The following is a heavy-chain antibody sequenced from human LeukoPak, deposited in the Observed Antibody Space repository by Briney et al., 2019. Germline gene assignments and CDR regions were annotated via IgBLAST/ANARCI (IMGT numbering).Heavy chain of an antibody. D-gene: IGHD3-22*01. J-gene: IGHJ3*02. Sequence: APVKVSCKASGYTFTRYYMHWVRQAPGHGLEWVGGVNPNSGGTNFAQKFQGRVTMTRDTSITTAPMELSRLRSDDTAVYYCARDQDYYDSSGYGALAFDIWGQGAMVTVSS. CDR3: ARDQDYYDSSGYGALAFDI. CDR1: GYTFTRYY. V-gene: IGHV1-2*02. CDR2: VNPNSGGT.